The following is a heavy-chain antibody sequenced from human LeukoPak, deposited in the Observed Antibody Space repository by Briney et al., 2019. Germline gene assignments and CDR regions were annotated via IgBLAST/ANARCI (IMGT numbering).Heavy chain of an antibody. CDR1: GFTFRSYA. CDR2: ISGSGDST. V-gene: IGHV3-23*01. D-gene: IGHD3-3*01. CDR3: AKAYYDLWSGYLDY. J-gene: IGHJ4*02. Sequence: GGSLRLSCAASGFTFRSYAMSWVRQAPGKGLEWVSGISGSGDSTYYADSVKGRFTVSRDNSKSTLYLQMNSLRAEDTAVYYCAKAYYDLWSGYLDYWGQGTLVTVSP.